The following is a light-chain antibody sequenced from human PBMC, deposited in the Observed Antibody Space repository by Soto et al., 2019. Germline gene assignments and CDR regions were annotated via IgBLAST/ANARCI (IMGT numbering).Light chain of an antibody. Sequence: QSALTQPASVSGSPGQSITISCTGTSSDIGDYNYVSWYQQHPGKAPKLMIYEVSNRPSGISNRFSGSKSDNTASLTISGRQADDEADYYCSSYTSTSSYVFGTGTKVTVL. J-gene: IGLJ1*01. CDR3: SSYTSTSSYV. CDR2: EVS. CDR1: SSDIGDYNY. V-gene: IGLV2-14*01.